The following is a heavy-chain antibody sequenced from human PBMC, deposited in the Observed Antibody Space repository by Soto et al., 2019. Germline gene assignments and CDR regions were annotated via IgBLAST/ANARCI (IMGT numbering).Heavy chain of an antibody. V-gene: IGHV3-7*01. CDR2: INQDGSEK. J-gene: IGHJ4*02. CDR3: AKAVTVAGTLPYY. D-gene: IGHD6-19*01. CDR1: GFSVSSNY. Sequence: GGSLRLSCAASGFSVSSNYMSWVRQAPGKGLEWVAKINQDGSEKYYGDSVKGRFTISRDNAKNSLFLQMSSLRVEDTAVYYCAKAVTVAGTLPYYWGQGTLVTVSS.